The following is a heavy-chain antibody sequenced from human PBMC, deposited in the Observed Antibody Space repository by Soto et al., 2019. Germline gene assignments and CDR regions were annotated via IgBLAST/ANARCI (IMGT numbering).Heavy chain of an antibody. J-gene: IGHJ5*02. Sequence: ASVKVSCKASGYTFTSYAMHWVRQAPGQRLEWMGWINAGNGNTKYSQKFQGRVTITRDTSASTAYTELSSLRSEDTAVYYCARGGGRSITIFGVAPGWFDPWGQGTLVTVS. CDR3: ARGGGRSITIFGVAPGWFDP. V-gene: IGHV1-3*01. CDR2: INAGNGNT. D-gene: IGHD3-3*01. CDR1: GYTFTSYA.